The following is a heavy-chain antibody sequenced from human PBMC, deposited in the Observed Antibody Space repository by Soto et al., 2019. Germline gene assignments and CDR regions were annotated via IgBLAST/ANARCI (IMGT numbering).Heavy chain of an antibody. D-gene: IGHD5-12*01. V-gene: IGHV3-21*01. J-gene: IGHJ4*02. CDR3: VVATKTHGLFDY. CDR2: ISSSSSYI. Sequence: GGSLRLSCAASGFTFSSYSMNWVRQAPGKGLEWVSSISSSSSYIYYADSVKGRFTISRDNAKNSLYLQMNSLRAEDTAVYYCVVATKTHGLFDYWGQGTLVTVSS. CDR1: GFTFSSYS.